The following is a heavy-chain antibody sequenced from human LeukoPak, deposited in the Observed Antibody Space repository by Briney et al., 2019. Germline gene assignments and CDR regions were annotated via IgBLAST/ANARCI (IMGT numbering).Heavy chain of an antibody. D-gene: IGHD6-13*01. CDR1: GYTFTIFG. CDR2: ISAYNGNT. J-gene: IGHJ5*02. Sequence: GASVKVSCKASGYTFTIFGISWVRQAPGLGLEWMGWISAYNGNTNYAQKLQGRVTMTTDTSTSTAYMELRSLRADDTAVYYCARDIGLTGGGSSSNWFDPWGQGTLVTVSS. V-gene: IGHV1-18*01. CDR3: ARDIGLTGGGSSSNWFDP.